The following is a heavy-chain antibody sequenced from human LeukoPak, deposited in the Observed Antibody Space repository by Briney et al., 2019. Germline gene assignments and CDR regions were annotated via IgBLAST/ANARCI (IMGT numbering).Heavy chain of an antibody. CDR1: GGSISSYY. Sequence: SETLSLTCTVSGGSISSYYWSWIRQPPGKGLEWIGYIYYSGSTNYNPSLKSRVTTSVDTSKNQFSLKLSSVTAADTAVYYCARGGWDSGSYSPYWYFDLWGRGTLVTVSS. J-gene: IGHJ2*01. CDR2: IYYSGST. D-gene: IGHD1-26*01. V-gene: IGHV4-59*01. CDR3: ARGGWDSGSYSPYWYFDL.